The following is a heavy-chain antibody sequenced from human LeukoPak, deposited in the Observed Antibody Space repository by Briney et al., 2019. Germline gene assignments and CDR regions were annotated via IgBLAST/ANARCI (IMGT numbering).Heavy chain of an antibody. CDR3: NHALSYYGMDV. CDR2: IWYDGFNK. CDR1: GFTFSSYV. J-gene: IGHJ6*02. V-gene: IGHV3-33*03. Sequence: GGSLRLSCAASGFTFSSYVMHWVRQAPGKGLEWVAVIWYDGFNKYYADSVKGRFTISRDNSKNTLYLQMNSLKTEDTAIYYCNHALSYYGMDVWGQGTTVTVSS. D-gene: IGHD3-16*01.